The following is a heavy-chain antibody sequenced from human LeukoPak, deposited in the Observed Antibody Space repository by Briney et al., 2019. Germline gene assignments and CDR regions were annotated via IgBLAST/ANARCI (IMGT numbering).Heavy chain of an antibody. D-gene: IGHD3-22*01. Sequence: GGSLRLSCAASGFTFSSYSMNWVRQAPGKGLEWVSGISGSGDTTYYADSVKGRFTISRVNSKNTLFLQMNSLRAEDAAVYYCAKTRGWSYYYDSSGYQNPAQFDYWGQGVLVTVSS. CDR3: AKTRGWSYYYDSSGYQNPAQFDY. CDR1: GFTFSSYS. J-gene: IGHJ4*02. V-gene: IGHV3-23*01. CDR2: ISGSGDTT.